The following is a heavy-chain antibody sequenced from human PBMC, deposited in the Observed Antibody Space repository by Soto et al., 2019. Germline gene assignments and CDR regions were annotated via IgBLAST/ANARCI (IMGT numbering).Heavy chain of an antibody. D-gene: IGHD3-3*01. CDR1: GYTFTSYD. V-gene: IGHV1-8*01. J-gene: IGHJ6*02. CDR3: ARPIGNWNYYYYGMDV. Sequence: QVQLVQSGAEVKKPGASVKVSCKASGYTFTSYDINWVRQATGQGLEWMGWMNPNSGNTGYAQKFQGRVTMTRNTSISTAYMELSSLRSEDTAVYYCARPIGNWNYYYYGMDVWGQGTTVTVSS. CDR2: MNPNSGNT.